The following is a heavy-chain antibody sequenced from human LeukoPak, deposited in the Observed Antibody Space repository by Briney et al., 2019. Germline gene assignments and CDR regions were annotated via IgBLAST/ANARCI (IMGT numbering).Heavy chain of an antibody. Sequence: GGSLRLSCAASGFTVNSNYLGWVRQAPGKGLEWVSTLYNTGNTYYANSVKGRFSISRDNSKNALFLQMNSLRAEDTAVYYCARLTADGRLYFVDWGPGTLVTVSS. CDR3: ARLTADGRLYFVD. J-gene: IGHJ4*02. D-gene: IGHD6-13*01. V-gene: IGHV3-53*01. CDR1: GFTVNSNY. CDR2: LYNTGNT.